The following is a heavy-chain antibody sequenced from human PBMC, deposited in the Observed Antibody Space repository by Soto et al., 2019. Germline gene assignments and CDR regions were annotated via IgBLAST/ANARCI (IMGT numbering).Heavy chain of an antibody. V-gene: IGHV1-46*02. CDR3: AKRRGVALTRSSFDY. CDR1: GYTFNRHY. Sequence: QVQLVQSGAEVRKPGASVKVSCKASGYTFNRHYIQWVRQAPGQGLEWMGMIDASGGDTNYAKKFQGRVTMTSDTSTSTVYMELSSLRSEDTAVYYCAKRRGVALTRSSFDYWGPGTLVIVSS. CDR2: IDASGGDT. J-gene: IGHJ4*02. D-gene: IGHD3-10*01.